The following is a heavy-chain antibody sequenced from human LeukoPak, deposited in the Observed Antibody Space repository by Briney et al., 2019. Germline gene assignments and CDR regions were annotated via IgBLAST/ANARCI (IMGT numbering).Heavy chain of an antibody. CDR2: ISGSGGIT. J-gene: IGHJ5*02. CDR1: GFTFSSYV. Sequence: PGGSLRLSCAASGFTFSSYVSSWVRQAPGKGLEWVSAISGSGGITYYAVSVKGRFTISRDNTKNTLYLQMNSLSAEDTAVYYCAKGPYYNDSSRYSRRQVDLWDQGTLVTVSS. V-gene: IGHV3-23*01. CDR3: AKGPYYNDSSRYSRRQVDL. D-gene: IGHD3-22*01.